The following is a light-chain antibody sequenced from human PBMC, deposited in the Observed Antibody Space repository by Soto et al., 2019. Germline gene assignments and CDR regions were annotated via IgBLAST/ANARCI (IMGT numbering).Light chain of an antibody. CDR1: QTIRSNY. V-gene: IGKV3-20*01. J-gene: IGKJ1*01. CDR3: QQYGRSPWT. Sequence: ETVLTQSPGTLSLSPGERATLSCRASQTIRSNYLAWYRQTPGQAPRLLIYGASNRATGIADRFSGSGSGTDFTLIISRLENEDFALYYCQQYGRSPWTFGQGTKVEIK. CDR2: GAS.